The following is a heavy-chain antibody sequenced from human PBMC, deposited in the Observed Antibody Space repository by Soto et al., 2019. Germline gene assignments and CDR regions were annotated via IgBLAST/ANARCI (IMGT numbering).Heavy chain of an antibody. V-gene: IGHV3-23*01. D-gene: IGHD6-6*01. CDR1: GFTFSSYA. J-gene: IGHJ5*02. CDR2: ISGSGGST. CDR3: AKDPKGIAAQNWFDP. Sequence: PGGSLGLSCAASGFTFSSYAMSWVRQAPGKGLEWVSAISGSGGSTYYADSVKGRFTISRDNSKNTLYLQMNSLRAEDTAVYYCAKDPKGIAAQNWFDPWGQGTLVTVSS.